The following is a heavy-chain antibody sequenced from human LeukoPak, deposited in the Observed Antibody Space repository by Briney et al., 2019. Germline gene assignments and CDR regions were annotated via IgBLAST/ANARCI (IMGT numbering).Heavy chain of an antibody. Sequence: SGGSLRLSCAASGFTVSSNYMSWVRPAPGKGLEWVSVIYSGGSTYYADSVKGRFTISRDNSKNTLYLQMNSLRAEDTAVYYCTRKDSSSWYDYWGQGTLVTVSS. V-gene: IGHV3-53*01. CDR1: GFTVSSNY. D-gene: IGHD6-13*01. CDR2: IYSGGST. CDR3: TRKDSSSWYDY. J-gene: IGHJ4*02.